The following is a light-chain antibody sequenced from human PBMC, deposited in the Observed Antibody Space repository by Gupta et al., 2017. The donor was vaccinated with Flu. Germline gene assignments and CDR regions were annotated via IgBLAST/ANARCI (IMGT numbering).Light chain of an antibody. J-gene: IGLJ1*01. CDR2: DVT. CDR3: TSYAGSNNPYV. Sequence: SAPNQTPAASGSPGQAVTISCTGTSSDIGTYNYVSWYQHPPGKAPTLMIYDVTKRPSGVPDRFSGSKSGNTASLTISGLQAEDEADYYCTSYAGSNNPYVFGTGTKVTVL. V-gene: IGLV2-8*01. CDR1: SSDIGTYNY.